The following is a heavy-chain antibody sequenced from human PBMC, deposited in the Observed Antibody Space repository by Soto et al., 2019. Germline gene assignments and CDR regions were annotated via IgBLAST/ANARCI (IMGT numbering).Heavy chain of an antibody. CDR3: AREGGDGIDY. J-gene: IGHJ4*02. CDR2: IYYSGST. D-gene: IGHD3-16*01. V-gene: IGHV4-31*03. Sequence: PSETLSLTCTVPVGSIRSGSHYWSWIRQHPGKGLEWIGYIYYSGSTYYNPSLKSRITISISTSKNQFSLKLTSVTAADTAVYYCAREGGDGIDYWGQGTLVTVSS. CDR1: VGSIRSGSHY.